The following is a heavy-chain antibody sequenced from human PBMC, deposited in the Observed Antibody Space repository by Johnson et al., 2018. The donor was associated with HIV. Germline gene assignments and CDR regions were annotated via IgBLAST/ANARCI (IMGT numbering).Heavy chain of an antibody. D-gene: IGHD2-15*01. J-gene: IGHJ3*02. CDR1: GFTFSSYG. CDR3: RVVGDAFDI. CDR2: ISSSGSIT. V-gene: IGHV3-48*04. Sequence: VQLVESGGGVVQPGRSLRLSCAASGFTFSSYGMHWIRQAPGKGLEWVSYISSSGSITYSADSVKGRFTSSRDNAKNSVFLQMNSLRVEDTAVYYVRVVGDAFDIWGQGTMVTVSS.